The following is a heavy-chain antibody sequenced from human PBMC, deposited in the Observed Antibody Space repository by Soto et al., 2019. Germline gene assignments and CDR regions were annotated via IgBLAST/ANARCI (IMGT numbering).Heavy chain of an antibody. CDR2: TGAARDP. J-gene: IGHJ6*02. D-gene: IGHD2-2*01. CDR3: ARAYTGRMPRRADYYYALDF. Sequence: GSLRLSYPASGFSFSDYCMHWVRQAPGKGLDWVSTTGAARDPYYTGSVKHRFTISRENARNSMFLQMNSVTVGETAVYYCARAYTGRMPRRADYYYALDFWGQGIMVTVPS. CDR1: GFSFSDYC. V-gene: IGHV3-13*05.